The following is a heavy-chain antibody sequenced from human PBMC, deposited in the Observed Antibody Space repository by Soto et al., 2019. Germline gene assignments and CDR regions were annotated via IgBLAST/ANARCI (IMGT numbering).Heavy chain of an antibody. Sequence: QVQLQESGPGLVKPSQTLSLTCTVSGGSISSDDYYWSWIRQPPGKGLEWIGYISYSGTTYYNPSLKSRVSMSVDTSKNQFSLRFNSVTATDTAVYYCARGANWNCGFTFWGQGTLVTVSS. CDR1: GGSISSDDYY. CDR2: ISYSGTT. D-gene: IGHD1-7*01. V-gene: IGHV4-30-4*01. CDR3: ARGANWNCGFTF. J-gene: IGHJ4*02.